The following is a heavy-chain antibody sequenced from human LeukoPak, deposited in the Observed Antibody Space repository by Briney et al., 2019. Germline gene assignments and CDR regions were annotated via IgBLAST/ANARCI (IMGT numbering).Heavy chain of an antibody. CDR3: ARAYCSSTSCYLRAFDI. CDR2: INHSGST. V-gene: IGHV4-34*01. CDR1: GGSFSGYY. J-gene: IGHJ3*02. Sequence: PSETLSLTCAVYGGSFSGYYWSWIRQPPGKGLEWIGEINHSGSTNYNPSLKSRVTISVDTSKNRFSLKLSSVTAADTAVYYCARAYCSSTSCYLRAFDIWGQGTMVTVSS. D-gene: IGHD2-2*01.